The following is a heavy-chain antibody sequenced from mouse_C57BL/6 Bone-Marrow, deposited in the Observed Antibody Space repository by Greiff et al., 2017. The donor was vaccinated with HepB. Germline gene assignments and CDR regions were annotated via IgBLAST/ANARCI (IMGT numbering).Heavy chain of an antibody. V-gene: IGHV1-75*01. CDR3: ARSGYGNYVHFDV. D-gene: IGHD2-1*01. Sequence: VHLVESGPELVKPGASVKISCKASGYTFTDYYINWVKQRPGQGLEWIGWIFPGSGSTYYNEKFKGKATLTVDKSSSTAYMLLSSLTSEDSAVYFCARSGYGNYVHFDVWGTGTTVTVSS. CDR1: GYTFTDYY. J-gene: IGHJ1*03. CDR2: IFPGSGST.